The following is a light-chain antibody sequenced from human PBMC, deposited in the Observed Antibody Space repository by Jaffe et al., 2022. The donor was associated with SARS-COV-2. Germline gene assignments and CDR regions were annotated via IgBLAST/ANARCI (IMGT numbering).Light chain of an antibody. J-gene: IGKJ1*01. Sequence: EIVLTQSPGTLSLSPGERATLSCRASQIVTRNYLGWYQQKPGQAPRLLIYAASDRPTGIPDRFSGSGSGTDFTLTISRLEPEDFAVYYCHQYGSLPQTFGQGTKVEIK. CDR2: AAS. CDR1: QIVTRNY. CDR3: HQYGSLPQT. V-gene: IGKV3-20*01.